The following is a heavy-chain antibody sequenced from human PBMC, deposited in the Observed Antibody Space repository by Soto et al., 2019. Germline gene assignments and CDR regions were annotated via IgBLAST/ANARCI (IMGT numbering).Heavy chain of an antibody. Sequence: EVQLVESGGGLVQPGGSLRLSCAASGFTFSSYSMNWVRQAPGKGLEWVSYISSSSSTIYYADSVKGRFTISRDNAKNSRYLQMNSLRDEDTAVYYCARVGGYKRNDYWGQGTLVTVSS. CDR2: ISSSSSTI. V-gene: IGHV3-48*02. CDR3: ARVGGYKRNDY. D-gene: IGHD5-12*01. J-gene: IGHJ4*02. CDR1: GFTFSSYS.